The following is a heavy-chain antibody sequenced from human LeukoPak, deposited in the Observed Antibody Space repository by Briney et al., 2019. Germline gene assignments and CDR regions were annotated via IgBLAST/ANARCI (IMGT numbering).Heavy chain of an antibody. CDR3: ARVPNYYDSSAPYEDYFDY. CDR1: GGTFSSYA. D-gene: IGHD3-22*01. V-gene: IGHV1-69*05. J-gene: IGHJ4*02. CDR2: IIPIFGTA. Sequence: GASVKVSCKASGGTFSSYAISWVRQAPGQALEWMGGIIPIFGTANYAQKFQGRVTITTDESTSTAYMELSSLRSEDTAVYYCARVPNYYDSSAPYEDYFDYWGQGTLVTVSS.